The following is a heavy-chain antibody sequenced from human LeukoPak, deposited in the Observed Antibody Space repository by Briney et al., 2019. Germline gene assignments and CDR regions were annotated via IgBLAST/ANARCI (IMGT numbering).Heavy chain of an antibody. CDR2: INHSGST. CDR3: ARASITMVRGVIITSHFDY. V-gene: IGHV4-34*01. Sequence: SETLSLTCAVYGGSFSGYYWSWIRQPPGKGLEWIEEINHSGSTNYNPSLKSRVTISVDTSKNQFSLKLSSVTAADTAVYYCARASITMVRGVIITSHFDYWGQGTLVTVSS. J-gene: IGHJ4*02. CDR1: GGSFSGYY. D-gene: IGHD3-10*01.